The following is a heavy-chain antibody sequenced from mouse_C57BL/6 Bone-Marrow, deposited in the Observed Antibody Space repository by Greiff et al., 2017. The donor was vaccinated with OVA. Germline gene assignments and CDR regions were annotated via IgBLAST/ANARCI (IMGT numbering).Heavy chain of an antibody. V-gene: IGHV1-50*01. J-gene: IGHJ2*01. Sequence: QVQLQQPGAELVKPGASVKLSCKASGYTFTSYWMQWVKQRPGQGLEWIGEIDPSDSYTNYNQKFKGKATLTVDTSSSTAYMQLSSLTSEDSAVYYCASGTGTRYFDYWGQGTTLTVSS. CDR1: GYTFTSYW. D-gene: IGHD4-1*01. CDR3: ASGTGTRYFDY. CDR2: IDPSDSYT.